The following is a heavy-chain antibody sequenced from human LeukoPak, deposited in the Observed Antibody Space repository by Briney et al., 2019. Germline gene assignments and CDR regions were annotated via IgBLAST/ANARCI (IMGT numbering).Heavy chain of an antibody. D-gene: IGHD3-3*01. CDR3: AKATNDRFWYLDL. CDR1: GFTFSDHF. Sequence: GSLRLSCTGSGFTFSDHFMTWIRQAPGKGLEWVSSISSAAISLHYTDSVKGRFTISRDNAKNSLYLEMSSLRVEDTAVYYCAKATNDRFWYLDLWGRGTLVTVSS. CDR2: ISSAAISL. J-gene: IGHJ2*01. V-gene: IGHV3-11*01.